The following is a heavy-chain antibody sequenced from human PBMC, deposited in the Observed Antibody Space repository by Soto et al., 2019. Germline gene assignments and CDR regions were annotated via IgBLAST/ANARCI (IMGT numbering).Heavy chain of an antibody. Sequence: SETLSLTCTVSGGSISSYYWSWIRQPPGKGLEWIGYIYYSGSTNYNPSLKSRVTISVDTSKNQFSLKLSSVTAADTAVYYCARDLEGYWFDPSGQGTLVTVSS. J-gene: IGHJ5*02. CDR3: ARDLEGYWFDP. V-gene: IGHV4-59*01. CDR2: IYYSGST. CDR1: GGSISSYY.